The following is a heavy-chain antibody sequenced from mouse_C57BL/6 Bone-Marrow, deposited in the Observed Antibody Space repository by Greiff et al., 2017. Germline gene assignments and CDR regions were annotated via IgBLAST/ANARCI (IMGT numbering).Heavy chain of an antibody. CDR1: GYSFTGYY. CDR3: ARGVYYGNYGAMDY. Sequence: EVQLQQSGPELVKPGASVKISCKASGYSFTGYYMHWVKQSHGNILDWIGYIYPYNGVSSYNQKFKGKATLTVDKSSSTAYMELRSLTSEYSAVYYCARGVYYGNYGAMDYWGQGTSVTVSS. V-gene: IGHV1-31*01. J-gene: IGHJ4*01. CDR2: IYPYNGVS. D-gene: IGHD2-1*01.